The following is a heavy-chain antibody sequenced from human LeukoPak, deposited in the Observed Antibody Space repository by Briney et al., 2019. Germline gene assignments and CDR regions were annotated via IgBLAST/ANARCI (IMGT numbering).Heavy chain of an antibody. CDR3: AIVGCSGSDHFTDY. CDR1: GGSISRSRCY. J-gene: IGHJ4*02. CDR2: VYNNGDT. Sequence: PSETLSLTCSVSGGSISRSRCYWGWSRQPPGKGLEWIGTVYNNGDTYYNPSLKSRLTISVDTSKNQFSLELTSVTAADTAVYYCAIVGCSGSDHFTDYWGQGTLVTVSS. V-gene: IGHV4-39*01. D-gene: IGHD6-19*01.